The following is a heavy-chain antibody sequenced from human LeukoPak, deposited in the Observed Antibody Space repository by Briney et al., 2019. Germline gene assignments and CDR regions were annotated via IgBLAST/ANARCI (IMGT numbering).Heavy chain of an antibody. CDR1: GFTFSSYA. CDR3: AKSHQRYFEVLDQ. CDR2: ISYDGSNK. D-gene: IGHD3-9*01. V-gene: IGHV3-30*04. J-gene: IGHJ4*02. Sequence: GGSLRLSCAASGFTFSSYAMHWVRQAPGKGLEWVAVISYDGSNKYYADSVKGRFTISRDNSKNTLYLQMNSLRAEDTAVYYCAKSHQRYFEVLDQWGQGTLVTVSS.